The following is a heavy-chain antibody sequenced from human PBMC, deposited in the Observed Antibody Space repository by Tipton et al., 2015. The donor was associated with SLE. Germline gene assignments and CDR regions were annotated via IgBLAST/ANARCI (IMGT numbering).Heavy chain of an antibody. CDR3: ASPAQYYDFWSGYYTYAVDI. CDR1: GGSISSSSYY. CDR2: IYYSGST. V-gene: IGHV4-39*07. D-gene: IGHD3-3*01. J-gene: IGHJ3*02. Sequence: TLSLTCTVSGGSISSSSYYWGWIRQPPGKGLEWIGSIYYSGSTYYNPSLKSRVTISVDTSKNQFSLKLSSVTAADTAVYYCASPAQYYDFWSGYYTYAVDIWGQGTMVTVSS.